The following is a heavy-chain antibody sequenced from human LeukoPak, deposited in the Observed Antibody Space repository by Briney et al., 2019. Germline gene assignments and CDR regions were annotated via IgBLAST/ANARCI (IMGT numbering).Heavy chain of an antibody. V-gene: IGHV3-23*01. CDR3: AKDPDPSVSYLVYPRYFDY. D-gene: IGHD1-26*01. CDR1: GFTFSSYA. Sequence: GGSLRLSCAASGFTFSSYAMSWVRQAPGKGLEWVSAISGSGGSTYYADSVKGRFTISRDNSKNTLYLQMNSLRAEDTAVYYCAKDPDPSVSYLVYPRYFDYWGQGTLVTVSS. CDR2: ISGSGGST. J-gene: IGHJ4*02.